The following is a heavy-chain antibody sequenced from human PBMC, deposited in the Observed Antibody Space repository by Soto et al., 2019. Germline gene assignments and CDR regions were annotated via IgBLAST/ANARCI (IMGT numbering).Heavy chain of an antibody. D-gene: IGHD3-10*01. CDR2: INHSGST. CDR3: ASIWFGEPLYYYYGMDV. Sequence: SETLSLTCTVSGGSISGYYWSWIRQPPGKGLEWIGEINHSGSTNYNPSLKSRVTISVDTSKNQFSLKLSSVTAADTAVYYCASIWFGEPLYYYYGMDVWGQGTTVTVSS. V-gene: IGHV4-34*01. CDR1: GGSISGYY. J-gene: IGHJ6*02.